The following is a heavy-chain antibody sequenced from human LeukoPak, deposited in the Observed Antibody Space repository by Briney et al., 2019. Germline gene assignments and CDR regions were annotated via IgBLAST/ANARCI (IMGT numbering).Heavy chain of an antibody. CDR2: INPSSGGT. D-gene: IGHD4-17*01. V-gene: IGHV1-2*06. CDR3: ARGRTTVTNDFQH. J-gene: IGHJ1*01. Sequence: ASVKVSCKTSGYTFTGYYMHWVRQAPGQVLEWMGRINPSSGGTNYAQKFQGRVTMTRDTSISTAYMELSRLISDDTAVYYCARGRTTVTNDFQHWGQGTLVTVSS. CDR1: GYTFTGYY.